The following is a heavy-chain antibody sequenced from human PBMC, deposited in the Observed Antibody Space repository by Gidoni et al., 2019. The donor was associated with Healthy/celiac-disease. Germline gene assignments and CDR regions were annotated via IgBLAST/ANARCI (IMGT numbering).Heavy chain of an antibody. CDR3: AATAMWTRTVVVVAASFDY. CDR2: FDPEDGET. J-gene: IGHJ4*02. Sequence: QVQLVQSGAEVKKPGASVKVSCKVSGYTLTDLSMHWVRQAPGKGLEWMGGFDPEDGETIYAQKFQGRVTMTEDTSTDTAYMELSSLRSEDTAVYYCAATAMWTRTVVVVAASFDYWGQGTLVTVSS. D-gene: IGHD2-15*01. V-gene: IGHV1-24*01. CDR1: GYTLTDLS.